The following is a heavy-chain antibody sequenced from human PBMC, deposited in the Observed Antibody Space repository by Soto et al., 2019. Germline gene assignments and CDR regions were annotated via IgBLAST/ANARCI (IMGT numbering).Heavy chain of an antibody. D-gene: IGHD3-10*01. V-gene: IGHV1-3*01. Sequence: ASVKVSCKASGYTFTTYAMHWVRQAPGQRLEWMGWINAGNGNTKYSQKFQGRVTITRDTSASTAYMELSSLRSEDTAVYYCARDTDGSGNYYNRPFDYWGQGTLVTVSS. J-gene: IGHJ4*02. CDR1: GYTFTTYA. CDR3: ARDTDGSGNYYNRPFDY. CDR2: INAGNGNT.